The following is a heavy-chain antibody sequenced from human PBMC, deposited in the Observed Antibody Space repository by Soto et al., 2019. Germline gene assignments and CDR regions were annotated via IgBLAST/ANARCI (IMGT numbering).Heavy chain of an antibody. Sequence: VASVKVSCKASGYTFTSYGISWVRQAPGQGLEWMGWISAYNGNTNYAQKLQGRVTMTTDTSTSTAYMELRSLRSDDTAVYYCARDQDIVVVPTGNWFDPWGQGTLVTVS. V-gene: IGHV1-18*04. CDR3: ARDQDIVVVPTGNWFDP. CDR1: GYTFTSYG. D-gene: IGHD2-2*01. J-gene: IGHJ5*02. CDR2: ISAYNGNT.